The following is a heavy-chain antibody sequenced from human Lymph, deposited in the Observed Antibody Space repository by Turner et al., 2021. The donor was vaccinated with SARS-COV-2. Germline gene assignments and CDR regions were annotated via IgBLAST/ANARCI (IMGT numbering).Heavy chain of an antibody. Sequence: EVQLLESGGGLVQPGGFLRRSCAASGFTFSSYAMSLVRQAPGKGLEWVSGISSSGGTTHYADSVKGRFTISRDNSKNTLYLQMNRLRAEDTAVYYCAKDRFTLSSGWEDYWGQGTLVTVSS. V-gene: IGHV3-23*01. D-gene: IGHD6-19*01. CDR3: AKDRFTLSSGWEDY. CDR1: GFTFSSYA. CDR2: ISSSGGTT. J-gene: IGHJ4*02.